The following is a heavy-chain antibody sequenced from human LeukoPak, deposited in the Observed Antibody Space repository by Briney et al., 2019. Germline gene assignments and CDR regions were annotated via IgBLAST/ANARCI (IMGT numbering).Heavy chain of an antibody. D-gene: IGHD2-2*02. V-gene: IGHV3-23*01. CDR3: AKDRRCSSTSCYKDY. CDR2: ISGSGGST. J-gene: IGHJ4*02. CDR1: GFTFSSYA. Sequence: PGGSLRLSCAASGFTFSSYAMSWVRQAPGKGLEWVSAISGSGGSTYYVDSVKGRFTISRDNSKNTLYLQMNSLRAEDTAVYYCAKDRRCSSTSCYKDYWGQGTLVTVSS.